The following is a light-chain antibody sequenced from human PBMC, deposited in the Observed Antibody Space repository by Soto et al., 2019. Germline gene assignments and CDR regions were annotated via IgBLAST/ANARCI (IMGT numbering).Light chain of an antibody. Sequence: ELVLTPSPATLSLSPGERATLSCRASQSVSNNYLAWYQPKPGQAPRLLIYGASNRATGIPDRFSGSGSGTDFTLPLSRLEPEDFAVYYCQQYRSSGTFGQGTKVDNQ. V-gene: IGKV3-20*01. CDR3: QQYRSSGT. CDR2: GAS. CDR1: QSVSNNY. J-gene: IGKJ1*01.